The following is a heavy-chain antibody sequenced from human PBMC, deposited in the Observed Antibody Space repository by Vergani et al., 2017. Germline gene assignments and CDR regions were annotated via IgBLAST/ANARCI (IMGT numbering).Heavy chain of an antibody. Sequence: QVQLPQWGAGLLKPSETLSLTCAVYGGSFSGYYWSWIRQPPGKGLEWIGEINHSGSTNYNPSLKSRVTISVDTSKNQFSLKLSSVTAADTAVYYCARGRWGSYHYWYFDLWGRGTLVTVSS. CDR3: ARGRWGSYHYWYFDL. CDR1: GGSFSGYY. CDR2: INHSGST. V-gene: IGHV4-34*01. J-gene: IGHJ2*01. D-gene: IGHD1-26*01.